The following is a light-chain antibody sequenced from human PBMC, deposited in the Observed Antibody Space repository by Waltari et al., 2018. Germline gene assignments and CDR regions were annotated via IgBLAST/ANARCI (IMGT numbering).Light chain of an antibody. CDR2: EVS. J-gene: IGLJ2*01. CDR1: SSDVGGYNY. V-gene: IGLV2-8*01. CDR3: SSYAGSNNHVV. Sequence: QSALTQPPSASGSPGQSVTISCTGTSSDVGGYNYVSCYQPHPGKAPKLMIYEVSKRPSGVPDRFSGSKSGNTASLTVSGLQAEDEADYYCSSYAGSNNHVVFGGGTKLTVL.